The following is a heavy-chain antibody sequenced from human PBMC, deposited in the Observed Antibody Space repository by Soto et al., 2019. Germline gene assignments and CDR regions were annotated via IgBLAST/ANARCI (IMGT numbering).Heavy chain of an antibody. CDR2: ISGSGGST. CDR3: AKREGGGEWLRFGHGGWFDY. J-gene: IGHJ5*01. V-gene: IGHV3-23*01. Sequence: EVQLLESGGGLVQPGGSLRLSFAASGFTFSSYAMSWVRQAPGKGLEWVSAISGSGGSTYYADSVKGRFTISRDNSKNSLYLQMNSLRAEDTAVYYCAKREGGGEWLRFGHGGWFDYWGEGTLVTVSS. CDR1: GFTFSSYA. D-gene: IGHD5-12*01.